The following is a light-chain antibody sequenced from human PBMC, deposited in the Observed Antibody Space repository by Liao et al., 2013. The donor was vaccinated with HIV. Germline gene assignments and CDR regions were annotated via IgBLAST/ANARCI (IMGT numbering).Light chain of an antibody. V-gene: IGLV3-21*04. CDR3: QVWDRGSSHPTV. J-gene: IGLJ1*01. CDR1: NIESKS. CDR2: YDS. Sequence: SYELTQPPAVSAAPGKTARITCGGSNIESKSVQWYQQKPGQTPVLVIYYDSDRPSGIPERFSGSTSGNTATLTISRVEAGDEADYYCQVWDRGSSHPTVFGPGTKVTVL.